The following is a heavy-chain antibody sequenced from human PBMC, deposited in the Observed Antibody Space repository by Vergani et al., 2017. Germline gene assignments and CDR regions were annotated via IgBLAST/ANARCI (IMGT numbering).Heavy chain of an antibody. CDR3: ARIGRGGYCDDLGIGWSDP. CDR2: IIPINGTA. CDR1: GDTFSSYA. J-gene: IGHJ5*02. V-gene: IGHV1-69*11. D-gene: IGHD1-26*01. Sequence: QVQLVQSGAEVKKPGSSVKLSCKASGDTFSSYAISWVRQAPGQGLEWMGRIIPINGTANYAQKVQGRVTSAADASTSTAYMELSSLRSDDTAVYYCARIGRGGYCDDLGIGWSDPWGQGTLVTVSS.